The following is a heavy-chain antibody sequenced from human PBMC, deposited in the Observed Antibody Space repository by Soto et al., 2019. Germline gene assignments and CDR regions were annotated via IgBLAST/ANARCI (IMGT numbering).Heavy chain of an antibody. CDR3: ARKRGYSYYYGMDV. Sequence: QVQLQESGPGLVKPSETLSLTCTVSGGSISSYYWSWIRQPPGKGLEWIGYIYYSGSTNYNPSLKSRVTISVDTSKNQFSLKLSSVTAADTAVYYCARKRGYSYYYGMDVWGQGTTVTVSS. J-gene: IGHJ6*02. D-gene: IGHD5-18*01. V-gene: IGHV4-59*01. CDR2: IYYSGST. CDR1: GGSISSYY.